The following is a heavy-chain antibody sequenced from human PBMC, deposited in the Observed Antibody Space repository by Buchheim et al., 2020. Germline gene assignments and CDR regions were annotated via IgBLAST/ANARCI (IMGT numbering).Heavy chain of an antibody. J-gene: IGHJ2*01. D-gene: IGHD6-6*01. Sequence: QMQLQQWGAGLLKPSETLSLTCAVSGGSFSGYYWSWIRQSPGKGLEWIGEINRSGSTNYNPSLKSRVTISIDTSKNQFSLKLSSVTAADTAVYYCARPARPRKYWYFDLWGRGTL. CDR2: INRSGST. V-gene: IGHV4-34*01. CDR1: GGSFSGYY. CDR3: ARPARPRKYWYFDL.